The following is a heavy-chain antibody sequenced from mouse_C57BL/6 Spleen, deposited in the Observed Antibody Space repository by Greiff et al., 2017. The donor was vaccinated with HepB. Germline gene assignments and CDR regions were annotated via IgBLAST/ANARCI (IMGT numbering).Heavy chain of an antibody. CDR2: ISDGGSYT. V-gene: IGHV5-4*01. CDR3: ARDTTTVVAEGYFDY. CDR1: GFTFSSYA. Sequence: EVKLQESGGGLVKPGGSLKLSCAASGFTFSSYAMSWVRQTPEKRLEWVATISDGGSYTYYPDNVKGRFTISRDNAKNNLYLQMSHLKSEDTAMYYCARDTTTVVAEGYFDYWGQGTTLTVSS. J-gene: IGHJ2*01. D-gene: IGHD1-1*01.